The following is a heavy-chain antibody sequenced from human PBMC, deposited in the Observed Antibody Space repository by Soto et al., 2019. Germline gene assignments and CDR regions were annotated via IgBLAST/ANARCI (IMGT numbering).Heavy chain of an antibody. CDR1: GGSISSYY. CDR2: IYYSGST. V-gene: IGHV4-59*08. CDR3: ARLRRYSSSSYRNYYYYMDV. J-gene: IGHJ6*03. D-gene: IGHD6-13*01. Sequence: SETLSLTCTVSGGSISSYYWSWIRQPPGKGLEWIGYIYYSGSTNYNPSLKSRVTISVDTSKNQFSLKLSSVTAADTAVYYCARLRRYSSSSYRNYYYYMDVWGKGTTVTVSS.